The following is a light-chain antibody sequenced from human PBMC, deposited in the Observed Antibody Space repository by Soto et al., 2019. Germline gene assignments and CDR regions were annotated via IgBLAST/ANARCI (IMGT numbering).Light chain of an antibody. Sequence: DIQMTQSPSSLSASVGDRVTITCRASQDINNYLAWYQQKPGKPPKLLIYAASTLQSGVPSRLSGGGSGTDFTLTINSLQPEDVATTYCQRYNNGPPLTFGPGT. V-gene: IGKV1-27*01. CDR2: AAS. CDR3: QRYNNGPPLT. CDR1: QDINNY. J-gene: IGKJ3*01.